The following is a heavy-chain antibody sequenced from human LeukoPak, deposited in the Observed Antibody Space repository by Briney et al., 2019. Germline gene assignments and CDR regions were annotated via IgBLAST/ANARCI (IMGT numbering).Heavy chain of an antibody. Sequence: SETLSLTCTVSGGSISSSSYYWGWIRQPPGKGLEWIGSIYYSGSTYYNPSLKSRVTISVDTSKNQFSLKLSSVTAADTAVYYCARRGVQQRDAFDIWGQGTMVTVSS. CDR3: ARRGVQQRDAFDI. D-gene: IGHD6-13*01. J-gene: IGHJ3*02. CDR1: GGSISSSSYY. CDR2: IYYSGST. V-gene: IGHV4-39*01.